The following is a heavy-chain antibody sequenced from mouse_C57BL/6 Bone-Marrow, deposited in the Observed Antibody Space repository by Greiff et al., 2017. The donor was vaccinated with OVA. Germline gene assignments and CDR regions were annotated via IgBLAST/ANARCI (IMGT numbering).Heavy chain of an antibody. J-gene: IGHJ2*01. CDR2: ISDGGSYT. CDR1: GFTFSSYA. V-gene: IGHV5-4*03. CDR3: AIYGTYYFDY. Sequence: DVMLVESGGGLVKPGGSLKLSCAASGFTFSSYAMSWVRQTPEKRLEWVATISDGGSYTYYPDNVKGRFTISRDNAKNNLYLQMSHLKSEDTAMYYCAIYGTYYFDYWGQGTTLTVSS. D-gene: IGHD2-1*01.